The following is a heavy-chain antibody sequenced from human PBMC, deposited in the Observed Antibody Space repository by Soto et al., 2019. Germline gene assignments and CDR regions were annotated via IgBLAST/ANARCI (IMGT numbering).Heavy chain of an antibody. CDR1: GGTFSSYT. CDR2: IIPILGIA. D-gene: IGHD3-10*01. CDR3: AETYYYGSGSKNAFDI. J-gene: IGHJ3*02. Sequence: QVQLVQSGAEVKKPGSSVKVSCKASGGTFSSYTISWVRQAPGQGLEWMGRIIPILGIANYAQKFQGRVTITADKSTSTAYMELSSLRSEDTAVYYCAETYYYGSGSKNAFDIWGQGTMVTVSS. V-gene: IGHV1-69*02.